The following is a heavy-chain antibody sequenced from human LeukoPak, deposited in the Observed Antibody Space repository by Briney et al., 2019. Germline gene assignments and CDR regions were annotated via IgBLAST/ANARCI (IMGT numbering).Heavy chain of an antibody. V-gene: IGHV3-7*01. CDR1: GFTFRTYW. CDR2: IKQDGSDK. Sequence: GGSLRLSCAASGFTFRTYWMSWVRQAPGKGLEWVANIKQDGSDKYYVDSVKGRFTISKDNAKNSLHLQMNNLRAEDTAVYYCARVGSQSFDYWGQGTLVTVSS. J-gene: IGHJ4*02. CDR3: ARVGSQSFDY. D-gene: IGHD2-2*03.